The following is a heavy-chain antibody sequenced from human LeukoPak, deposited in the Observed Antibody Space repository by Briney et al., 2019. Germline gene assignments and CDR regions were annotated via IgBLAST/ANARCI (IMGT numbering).Heavy chain of an antibody. J-gene: IGHJ5*02. V-gene: IGHV4-39*01. CDR3: ATLQYTGGYYNWFDP. CDR2: VYYNGFT. CDR1: GGSIASSSYF. D-gene: IGHD5-12*01. Sequence: SETLSLTCTVSGGSIASSSYFWGWIRQPPGKGLEWIGNVYYNGFTYYNPSLKSRVTISIDTSKNQFSLRVSSVTAADTAVYYCATLQYTGGYYNWFDPWGQGTLVTVSS.